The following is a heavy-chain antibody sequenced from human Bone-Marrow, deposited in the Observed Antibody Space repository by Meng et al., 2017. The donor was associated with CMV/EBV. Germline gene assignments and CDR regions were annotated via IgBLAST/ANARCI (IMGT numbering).Heavy chain of an antibody. J-gene: IGHJ3*02. CDR2: IYPGDSDT. Sequence: KVSCKGSGYSFTSYWIGWVRQMPGKGLEWMGIIYPGDSDTRYSPSFQGQVTISADKSISTAYLQWSSLKASDTAMYYCARSATSGSGPNAFDIWGQGTMVTVS. D-gene: IGHD5-12*01. CDR1: GYSFTSYW. CDR3: ARSATSGSGPNAFDI. V-gene: IGHV5-51*01.